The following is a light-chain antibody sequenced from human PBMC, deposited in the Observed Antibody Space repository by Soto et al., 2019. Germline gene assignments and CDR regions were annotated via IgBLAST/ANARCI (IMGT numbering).Light chain of an antibody. CDR1: QTISSY. Sequence: MYHSPSSLSASNRDRVTITCRASQTISSYLNWYQQKPGKAPKLLIDAASSLQSGVPSRFSGSGSGTDFTLTISSLQPEDFATYYCQQSYSTPPWTFGQVSMVAIK. CDR2: AAS. V-gene: IGKV1-39*01. CDR3: QQSYSTPPWT. J-gene: IGKJ1*01.